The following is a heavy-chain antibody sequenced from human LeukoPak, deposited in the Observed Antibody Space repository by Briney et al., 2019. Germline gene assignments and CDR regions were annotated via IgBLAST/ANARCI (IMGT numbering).Heavy chain of an antibody. CDR1: GDSIVIDY. CDR2: IYTSGST. V-gene: IGHV4-4*07. CDR3: AAAEPRGVGSVSYHAIEY. Sequence: SETLSLTCTVSGDSIVIDYWSWIRQPAGKGLEWIGRIYTSGSTKYNPSLKSRVTVSVDLSKNQFSLKLSSVTAADSAVYYCAAAEPRGVGSVSYHAIEYWGQGTLVTVSS. J-gene: IGHJ4*02. D-gene: IGHD3-10*01.